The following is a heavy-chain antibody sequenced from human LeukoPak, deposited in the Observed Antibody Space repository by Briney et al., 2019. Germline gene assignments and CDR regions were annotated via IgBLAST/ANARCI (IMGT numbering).Heavy chain of an antibody. CDR1: GFTFSSYA. J-gene: IGHJ5*02. CDR2: ISGSGGST. V-gene: IGHV3-23*01. Sequence: GGSLRLSCAASGFTFSSYAMSWVRQAPGKGLEWVSAISGSGGSTYYADSVKGRFTISRDNSKNTLYLQMNSLRAEDTAVYYCAKDKYSPNINSWFDHWGQGTLVTVSS. CDR3: AKDKYSPNINSWFDH. D-gene: IGHD5-18*01.